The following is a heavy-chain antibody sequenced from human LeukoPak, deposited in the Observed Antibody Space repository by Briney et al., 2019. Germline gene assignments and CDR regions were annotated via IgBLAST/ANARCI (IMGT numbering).Heavy chain of an antibody. CDR2: INDSGST. CDR1: GASFSGYY. D-gene: IGHD2-15*01. CDR3: ARVSVRSAP. V-gene: IGHV4-34*01. Sequence: SETLSLTCAVYGASFSGYYWVWIRQPPGKGLEWIGEINDSGSTKYNPSVWSRVTISVDTSKNQFSLRLSSVTAADTAVYYCARVSVRSAPWGQGTLVTVSS. J-gene: IGHJ4*02.